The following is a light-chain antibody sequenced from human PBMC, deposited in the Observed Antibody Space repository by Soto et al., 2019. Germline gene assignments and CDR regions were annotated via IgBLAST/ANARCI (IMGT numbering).Light chain of an antibody. V-gene: IGKV1-5*03. CDR3: QQYNVYWS. CDR2: RAS. Sequence: DVQMTQSPSTLSASVGDRVTITCRASQGVNIWLAWYQQKPGRAPKLLIHRASILESGLPPRFSGSHSGTEFTLTISSLHPDDFATYYCQQYNVYWSFGPGTKVEIK. J-gene: IGKJ1*01. CDR1: QGVNIW.